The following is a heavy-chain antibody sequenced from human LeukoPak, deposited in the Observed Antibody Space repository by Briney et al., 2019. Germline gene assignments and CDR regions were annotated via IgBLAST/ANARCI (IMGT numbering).Heavy chain of an antibody. Sequence: GGSLRLSCAASGFTLSSYAMSWVRQAPGKGLEWVSAISDSGNTYHADSVKGRFTISRDSSRNTLFLQMNRLRPEDAAVYYCAKAPVTTCRGAYRYPFDYWGQGTLVTVSS. CDR2: ISDSGNT. CDR1: GFTLSSYA. V-gene: IGHV3-23*01. CDR3: AKAPVTTCRGAYRYPFDY. J-gene: IGHJ4*02. D-gene: IGHD2-15*01.